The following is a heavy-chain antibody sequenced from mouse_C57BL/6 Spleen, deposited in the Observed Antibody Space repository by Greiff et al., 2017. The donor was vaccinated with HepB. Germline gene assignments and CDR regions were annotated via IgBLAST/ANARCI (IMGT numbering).Heavy chain of an antibody. CDR3: ARLLRWYFDV. V-gene: IGHV1-80*01. J-gene: IGHJ1*03. CDR1: GYAFSSYW. Sequence: QVHVKQSGAELVKPGASVKISCKASGYAFSSYWMNWVKQRPGKGLEWIGQIYPGDGDTNYNGKFKGKATLTADKSSSTAYMQLSSLTSEDSAVYFCARLLRWYFDVWGTGTTVTVSS. D-gene: IGHD1-1*01. CDR2: IYPGDGDT.